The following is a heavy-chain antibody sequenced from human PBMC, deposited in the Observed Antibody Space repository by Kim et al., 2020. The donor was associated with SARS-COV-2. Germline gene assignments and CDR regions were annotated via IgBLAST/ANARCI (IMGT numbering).Heavy chain of an antibody. Sequence: GGSLRLSCAASGFTFSSYGMHWVRQAPGKGLEWVAVIWYDGSNKYYADSVKGRFTISRDNSKNTLYLQMNSLRAEDTAVYYCARDPGGDIAVAGTGGDYWGQGTLVTVSS. CDR2: IWYDGSNK. CDR3: ARDPGGDIAVAGTGGDY. D-gene: IGHD6-19*01. V-gene: IGHV3-33*01. J-gene: IGHJ4*02. CDR1: GFTFSSYG.